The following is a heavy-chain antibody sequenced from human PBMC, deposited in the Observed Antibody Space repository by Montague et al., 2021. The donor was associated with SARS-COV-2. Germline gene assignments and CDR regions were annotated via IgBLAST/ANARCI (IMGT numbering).Heavy chain of an antibody. CDR3: ASGWTLFD. J-gene: IGHJ4*02. D-gene: IGHD6-19*01. Sequence: CAISGDSVSSTAAAWNWVRQSPSRGLEWLGRTYYRSEWRTDYAGSVEGRLAIDADTSKNQFSLQLHSVTPEDSAVYYCASGWTLFDWGQGTLVTVSS. V-gene: IGHV6-1*01. CDR2: TYYRSEWRT. CDR1: GDSVSSTAAA.